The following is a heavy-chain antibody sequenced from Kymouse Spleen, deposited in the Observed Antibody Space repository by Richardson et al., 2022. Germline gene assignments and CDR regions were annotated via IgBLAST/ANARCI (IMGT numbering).Heavy chain of an antibody. CDR3: ASPIVVVPAGGYYYYGMDV. Sequence: QLQLQESGPGLVKPSETLSLTCTVSGGSISSSSYYWGWIRQPPGKGLEWIGSIYYSGSTYYNPSLKSRVTISVDTSKNQFSLKLSSVTAADTAVYYCASPIVVVPAGGYYYYGMDVWGQGTTVTVSS. CDR2: IYYSGST. J-gene: IGHJ6*02. D-gene: IGHD2-2*02. CDR1: GGSISSSSYY. V-gene: IGHV4-39*01.